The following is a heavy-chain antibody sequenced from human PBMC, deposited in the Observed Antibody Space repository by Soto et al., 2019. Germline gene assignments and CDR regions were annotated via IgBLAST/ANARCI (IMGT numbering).Heavy chain of an antibody. CDR1: GFTFGDYA. J-gene: IGHJ4*02. V-gene: IGHV3-49*04. CDR2: IRSKAYGGTT. CDR3: TRGWTFSYGFDY. D-gene: IGHD1-26*01. Sequence: GGSLRLSCTASGFTFGDYAMSWVRQAPGKGLEWVGFIRSKAYGGTTEYAASVKGRFTISRDDSKGIAYLQMNSLKTEDTAVYYCTRGWTFSYGFDYWGQGTLVTVSS.